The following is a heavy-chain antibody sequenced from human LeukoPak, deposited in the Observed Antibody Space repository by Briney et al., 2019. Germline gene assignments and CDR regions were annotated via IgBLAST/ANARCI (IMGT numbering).Heavy chain of an antibody. V-gene: IGHV3-23*01. CDR1: GFTFSSYA. CDR2: ISGSGGST. CDR3: AKDRVPRYSGYGLSDD. J-gene: IGHJ4*02. Sequence: GGPLRLSCAASGFTFSSYAMSWVRQAPGKGLEWVSAISGSGGSTYYADSVKGRFTISRDNSKNTLYLQMNNLRAEDTALYYCAKDRVPRYSGYGLSDDWGQGTLVTVSA. D-gene: IGHD5-12*01.